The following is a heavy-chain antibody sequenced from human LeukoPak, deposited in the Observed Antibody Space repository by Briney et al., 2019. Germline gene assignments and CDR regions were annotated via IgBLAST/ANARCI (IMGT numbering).Heavy chain of an antibody. CDR1: GGSFSGYY. J-gene: IGHJ4*02. CDR2: INHSGST. CDR3: ARGLDYGDLTDYFDY. D-gene: IGHD4-17*01. Sequence: SETLSLTCAVYGGSFSGYYGSWIRQPPGKGLEWIGEINHSGSTNYNPSLKSRVTISVDTSKNQFSLKLSSVTAADTAVYYCARGLDYGDLTDYFDYWGQGTLVTVSS. V-gene: IGHV4-34*01.